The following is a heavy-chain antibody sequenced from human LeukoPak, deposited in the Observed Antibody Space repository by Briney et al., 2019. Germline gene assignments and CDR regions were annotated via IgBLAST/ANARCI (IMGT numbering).Heavy chain of an antibody. CDR2: ISSSSSYI. CDR3: ARVIAAAGIDY. V-gene: IGHV3-21*01. J-gene: IGHJ4*02. D-gene: IGHD6-13*01. Sequence: GGSLRLSCGASVFTFSSYSMNWVRQAPGKGLEWVSSISSSSSYIYYADSVKGRFTISRDNAKNSLYLQMNSLRAEDTAVYYCARVIAAAGIDYWGQGTLVTVSS. CDR1: VFTFSSYS.